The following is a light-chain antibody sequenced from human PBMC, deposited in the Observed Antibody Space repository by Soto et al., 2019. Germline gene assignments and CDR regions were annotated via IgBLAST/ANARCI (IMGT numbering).Light chain of an antibody. V-gene: IGLV1-40*01. Sequence: QSVLTQPPSVSGAPGQRVTISCTGSSSNIGAGYDVHWYQQLPGTAPKLLIYGNNNRPSGVPDRFSGSKSGTSASQAITGLQTEDEADYYCQSYDSSLKVFGTGTKLTVL. CDR3: QSYDSSLKV. J-gene: IGLJ1*01. CDR2: GNN. CDR1: SSNIGAGYD.